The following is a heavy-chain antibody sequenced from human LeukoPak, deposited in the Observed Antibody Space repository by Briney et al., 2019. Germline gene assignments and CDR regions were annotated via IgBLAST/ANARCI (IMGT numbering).Heavy chain of an antibody. J-gene: IGHJ4*02. Sequence: PGGPLRLSCAASGFTFSSYAMSWVRQAPGKGLEWVSAISGSGGSTYYADSVKGRFTISRDNSKNTLYLQMNSLRAEDTAVYYCAKGLPRDLAYGDYFDYWGQGTLVTVSS. CDR2: ISGSGGST. D-gene: IGHD4-17*01. CDR3: AKGLPRDLAYGDYFDY. V-gene: IGHV3-23*01. CDR1: GFTFSSYA.